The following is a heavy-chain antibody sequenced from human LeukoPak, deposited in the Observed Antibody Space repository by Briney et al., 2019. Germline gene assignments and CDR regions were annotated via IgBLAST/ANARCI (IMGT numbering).Heavy chain of an antibody. CDR3: TRRLDD. V-gene: IGHV3-53*01. J-gene: IGHJ4*02. Sequence: GGSLRLSCAASGFTVSSSYMTWVRQAPGKGLEWVSVIRSGGSTVYADSVKGRFTISRDNAQNSLYLQMNGLRVEDTAVYYCTRRLDDWGQGTLVTVSS. CDR1: GFTVSSSY. CDR2: IRSGGST. D-gene: IGHD3-16*01.